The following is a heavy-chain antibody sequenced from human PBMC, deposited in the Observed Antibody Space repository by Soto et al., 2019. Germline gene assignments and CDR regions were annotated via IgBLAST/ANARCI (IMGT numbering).Heavy chain of an antibody. CDR2: IWYDGSNK. CDR3: AKGGLRPYYYYYMDV. D-gene: IGHD4-17*01. CDR1: GFTFSSYG. Sequence: GGSLRLSCAASGFTFSSYGMHWVRQAPGKGLEWVAVIWYDGSNKYYADSVKGRFTISRDNSKNTLYLQMNSLRAEDTAVYYCAKGGLRPYYYYYMDVWGKGTTVTVSS. J-gene: IGHJ6*03. V-gene: IGHV3-30*02.